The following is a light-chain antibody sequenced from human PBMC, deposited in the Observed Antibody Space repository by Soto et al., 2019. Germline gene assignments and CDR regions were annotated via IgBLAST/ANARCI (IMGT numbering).Light chain of an antibody. V-gene: IGKV1-39*01. J-gene: IGKJ4*01. CDR3: QQTSNTPQT. CDR1: QNIDIY. Sequence: DIQMTQSPSSLSASVGDRVTITCRASQNIDIYLHWYQQKPGTAPKLLIYGASSLQSGVPSRFSGSGSGTDFTLTIRSLQPEDFATYYCQQTSNTPQTFGGGTKVDNK. CDR2: GAS.